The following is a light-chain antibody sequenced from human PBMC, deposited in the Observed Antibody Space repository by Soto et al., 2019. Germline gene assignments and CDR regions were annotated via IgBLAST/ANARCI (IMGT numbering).Light chain of an antibody. CDR3: QHRSNSPPTWT. Sequence: EIVLTQSPATLSLSPGDRATLSCRASQSIGTYLAWYQQKPGQAPRLLIYDASNRATDIPARFSGSGSGTDFTLTISSLEPEDFAVYFCQHRSNSPPTWTFGQGTKVEIK. CDR1: QSIGTY. V-gene: IGKV3-11*01. CDR2: DAS. J-gene: IGKJ1*01.